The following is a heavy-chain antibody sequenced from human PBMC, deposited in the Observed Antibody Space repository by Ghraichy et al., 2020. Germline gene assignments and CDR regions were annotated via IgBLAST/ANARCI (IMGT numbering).Heavy chain of an antibody. J-gene: IGHJ4*02. V-gene: IGHV4-39*01. CDR1: GGSISSSSYY. Sequence: SETLSLTCTVSGGSISSSSYYWGWIRQPPGKGLEWIGSIYYSGSTYYNPSLKSRVTISVDTSKNQFSLKLSSVTAADTAVYYCARHDHKLGIGYWGQGTLVTVSS. CDR2: IYYSGST. D-gene: IGHD7-27*01. CDR3: ARHDHKLGIGY.